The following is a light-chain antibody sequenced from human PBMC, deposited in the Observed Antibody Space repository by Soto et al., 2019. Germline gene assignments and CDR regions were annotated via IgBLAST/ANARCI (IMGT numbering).Light chain of an antibody. Sequence: LTQPASVSGSPGQSITISCTGTSSDVGNYNLVSWYQQYPGKAPKLMIYEGGKRPSGVSNRFSGSKSGNTASLTISGLQAEDEADYYCCSFALRSTLIFGGGTQLTVL. CDR2: EGG. J-gene: IGLJ2*01. CDR3: CSFALRSTLI. V-gene: IGLV2-23*01. CDR1: SSDVGNYNL.